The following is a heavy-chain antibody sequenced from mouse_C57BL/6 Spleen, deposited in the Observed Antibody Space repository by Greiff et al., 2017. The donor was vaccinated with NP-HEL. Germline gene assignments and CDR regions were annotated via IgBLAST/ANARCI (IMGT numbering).Heavy chain of an antibody. CDR2: IYPGDGDT. CDR3: ARGWGYSTVVSLYYYAMDY. V-gene: IGHV1-82*01. D-gene: IGHD1-1*01. J-gene: IGHJ4*01. CDR1: GYAFSSSW. Sequence: QVQLKQSGPELVKPGASVKISCKASGYAFSSSWMNWVKQRPGKGLEWIGRIYPGDGDTNYNGKFKGKATLTADKSSSTAYMQLSSLTSEDSAVYFCARGWGYSTVVSLYYYAMDYWGQGTSVTVPS.